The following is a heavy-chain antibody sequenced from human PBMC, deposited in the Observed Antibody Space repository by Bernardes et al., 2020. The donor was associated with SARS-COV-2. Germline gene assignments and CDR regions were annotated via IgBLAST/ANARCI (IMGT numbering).Heavy chain of an antibody. CDR1: GFTFDDYT. D-gene: IGHD5-18*01. CDR3: AKDAEYSYGLGYYYGMDV. J-gene: IGHJ6*02. V-gene: IGHV3-43*01. CDR2: ISWNGGRI. Sequence: GGSLRLSCAASGFTFDDYTMHWVRQAPGKGLEWVSLISWNGGRIYYADSVKGRFTISRDNSKNSLYLQMNSLRTEDSALYYCAKDAEYSYGLGYYYGMDVWGQGTAVTVSS.